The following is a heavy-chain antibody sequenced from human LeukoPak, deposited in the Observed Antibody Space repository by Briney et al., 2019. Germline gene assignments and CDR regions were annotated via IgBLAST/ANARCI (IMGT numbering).Heavy chain of an antibody. J-gene: IGHJ4*02. CDR1: GFTFSMYA. CDR3: AKDSVGVAGPDY. V-gene: IGHV3-23*01. Sequence: QAGGSLRLSCAASGFTFSMYAMSWVRQGPGKGLEWVSVISVYGGGTYYADSVKGRFTISRDNSKSTLYLQLNSLRAEDTAVYSCAKDSVGVAGPDYWGQGSLVSVSS. CDR2: ISVYGGGT. D-gene: IGHD6-19*01.